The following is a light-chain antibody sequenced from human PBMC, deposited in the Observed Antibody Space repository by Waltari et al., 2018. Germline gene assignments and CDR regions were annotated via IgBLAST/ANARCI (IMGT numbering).Light chain of an antibody. CDR1: SNDVGGYNY. J-gene: IGLJ1*01. CDR3: SSYAGGNNPYV. CDR2: EVI. Sequence: QSALTQPPSASGSPGQSVTISCAGTSNDVGGYNYVSWYQQHPGKAPKLIIYEVIKRPSGVPDRVSGSKSGNTASLTVSGLQADDEAAYYCSSYAGGNNPYVFGTGTEVTVL. V-gene: IGLV2-8*01.